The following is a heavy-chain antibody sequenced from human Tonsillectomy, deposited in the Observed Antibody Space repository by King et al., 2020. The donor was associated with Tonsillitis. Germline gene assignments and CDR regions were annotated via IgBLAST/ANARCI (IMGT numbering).Heavy chain of an antibody. V-gene: IGHV3-21*01. Sequence: VQLVESGGGLVKPGGSLRLSCAASGFTFSSYSMNWVRQAPGKGPEWVSSISSSSGYIYDSDSLKGRFTISRDNAKNQLYLQMNSLRAEDTAVYYCASSPSSAWPRLFDYWGQGTLVTVSS. J-gene: IGHJ4*02. CDR1: GFTFSSYS. CDR3: ASSPSSAWPRLFDY. D-gene: IGHD6-19*01. CDR2: ISSSSGYI.